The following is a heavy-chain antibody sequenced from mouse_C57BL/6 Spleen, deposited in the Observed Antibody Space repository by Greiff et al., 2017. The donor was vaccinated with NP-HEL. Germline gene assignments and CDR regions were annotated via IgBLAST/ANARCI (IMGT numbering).Heavy chain of an antibody. CDR1: GYTFTSYW. CDR3: ARSSYGSSYEAMDY. J-gene: IGHJ4*01. Sequence: VQLHQPGAELVKPGASVKMSCKASGYTFTSYWITWVKQRPGQGLEWIGDLYPGSGSTNYNEKFKSKATLTVDTSSSTAYMQLSSLTSEDSAVYYCARSSYGSSYEAMDYWGQGTSVTVSS. CDR2: LYPGSGST. V-gene: IGHV1-55*01. D-gene: IGHD1-1*01.